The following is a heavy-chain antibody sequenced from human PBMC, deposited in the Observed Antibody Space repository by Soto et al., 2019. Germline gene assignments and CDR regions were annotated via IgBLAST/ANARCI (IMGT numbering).Heavy chain of an antibody. Sequence: GGSLRLSCAASGFTFSSYAMHWVRQAPGKGLEWVAVISYDGSNKYYADSVKGRFTISRDNSKNTLYLQMNSLRAEDTAVYYCARDIMPFWSGFQRLYGMDVWGQGTTVTVSS. CDR3: ARDIMPFWSGFQRLYGMDV. V-gene: IGHV3-30-3*01. CDR1: GFTFSSYA. CDR2: ISYDGSNK. J-gene: IGHJ6*02. D-gene: IGHD3-3*01.